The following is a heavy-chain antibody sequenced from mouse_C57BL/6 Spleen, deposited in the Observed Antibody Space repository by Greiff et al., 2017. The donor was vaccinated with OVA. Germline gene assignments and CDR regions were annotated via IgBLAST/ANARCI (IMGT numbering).Heavy chain of an antibody. CDR3: ARSADYYSFAY. Sequence: VQLLQPGAELVKPGASVKMSCKASGYTFNSYWMTWVKQRPGQGLEWIGEIDPESGGTDYNQKFKSKATLTADTSSTTAYLQLSSLTSEDSAVYSCARSADYYSFAYWGQGTLVTVSA. V-gene: IGHV1-55*01. CDR2: IDPESGGT. D-gene: IGHD1-1*01. CDR1: GYTFNSYW. J-gene: IGHJ3*01.